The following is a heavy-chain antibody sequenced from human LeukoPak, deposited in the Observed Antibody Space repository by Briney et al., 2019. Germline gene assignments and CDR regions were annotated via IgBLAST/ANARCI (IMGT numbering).Heavy chain of an antibody. D-gene: IGHD3-22*01. Sequence: ASVKVSCKASGGTFSSYAISWVRQAPGQGLEWMGGIIPIFGTANYAQKFQGRVTITTDESTSTAYMELSSLRSEDTAVYYCARGENYYDSSGYYGHWGQGTLVTVSS. J-gene: IGHJ4*02. V-gene: IGHV1-69*05. CDR1: GGTFSSYA. CDR3: ARGENYYDSSGYYGH. CDR2: IIPIFGTA.